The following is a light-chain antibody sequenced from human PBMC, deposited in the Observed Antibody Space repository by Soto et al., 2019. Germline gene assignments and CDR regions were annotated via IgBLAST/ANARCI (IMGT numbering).Light chain of an antibody. J-gene: IGKJ4*01. Sequence: EIVLTQSPATLSLSPGDRATLSCRASQSVSSYLAWYQQKPGQAPRPLIYDASSRATGIPARFSGSGSGTDFTLTITSLEPEDFAVYYCQQRSNWPSTFGGGTKVEIK. V-gene: IGKV3-11*01. CDR2: DAS. CDR1: QSVSSY. CDR3: QQRSNWPST.